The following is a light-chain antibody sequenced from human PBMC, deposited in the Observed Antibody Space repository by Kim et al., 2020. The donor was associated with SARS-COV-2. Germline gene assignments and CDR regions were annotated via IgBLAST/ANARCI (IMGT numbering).Light chain of an antibody. CDR2: DVS. CDR1: QSVGSY. V-gene: IGKV3-11*01. Sequence: EIVLTQSPATLSLSPGDRATLSCRASQSVGSYLAWYQQKPGQAPSLLIYDVSNRATGIPARFSGSGSGTDFTLTISTLEPEDFAVYYCQHRSSWPLTFGGGTKVDIK. CDR3: QHRSSWPLT. J-gene: IGKJ4*01.